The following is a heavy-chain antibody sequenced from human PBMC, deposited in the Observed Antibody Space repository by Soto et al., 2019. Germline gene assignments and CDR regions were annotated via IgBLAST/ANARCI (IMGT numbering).Heavy chain of an antibody. J-gene: IGHJ5*02. CDR3: AREKCITMVRGDTTRGWFDP. CDR1: GGSFSGYY. D-gene: IGHD3-10*01. Sequence: QVQLQQWGAGLLKPSETLSLTCAVYGGSFSGYYWSWIRQPPGKGLEWIGEINHSGSTNYNPSLKRRVTISVDTSKNQLPLKLSSGTAADTAVYYCAREKCITMVRGDTTRGWFDPWGQGTLVTGSS. CDR2: INHSGST. V-gene: IGHV4-34*01.